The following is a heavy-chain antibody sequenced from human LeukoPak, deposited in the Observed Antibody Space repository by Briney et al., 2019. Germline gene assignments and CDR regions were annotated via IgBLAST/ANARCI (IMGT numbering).Heavy chain of an antibody. D-gene: IGHD6-13*01. Sequence: PSETLSLTCAVSGGSISSGGYSWSWIRQPPGKGLEWIGYIYHSGSTYYNPSLKSRVTISVDRSKNQFSLKLSSVTAADTAVYYCAREEQQLVQVWGQGTLVTVSS. CDR2: IYHSGST. V-gene: IGHV4-30-2*01. CDR1: GGSISSGGYS. CDR3: AREEQQLVQV. J-gene: IGHJ4*02.